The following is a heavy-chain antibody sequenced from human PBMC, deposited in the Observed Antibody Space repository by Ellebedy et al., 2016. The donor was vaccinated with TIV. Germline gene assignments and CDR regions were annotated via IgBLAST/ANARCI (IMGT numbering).Heavy chain of an antibody. D-gene: IGHD6-19*01. CDR2: ISHTGSRT. Sequence: GESLKISCAASGFTFNSYAMSWVRQAPGKGLEWVSTISHTGSRTYYANSVEGRFIISRDNSKRTLYLQMNSLRAEDPAIYYCAKGRGGGSDSSAPRYYFDSWGLGTLVTVSS. J-gene: IGHJ4*02. CDR3: AKGRGGGSDSSAPRYYFDS. CDR1: GFTFNSYA. V-gene: IGHV3-23*01.